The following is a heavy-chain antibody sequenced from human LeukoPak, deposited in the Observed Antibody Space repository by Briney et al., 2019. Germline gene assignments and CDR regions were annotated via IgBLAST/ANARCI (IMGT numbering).Heavy chain of an antibody. D-gene: IGHD2-2*01. CDR1: GFTFSSYA. CDR3: AREVVVPAATYYYYGMDV. J-gene: IGHJ6*02. CDR2: ISYDGSNK. Sequence: AGRSLRLSCAASGFTFSSYAMHWVRQAPGKGLEWVAVISYDGSNKYYADSVKGRFTISRDNSKNTLYLQMNSLRAEDTAVYYCAREVVVPAATYYYYGMDVWGQGTTVTVSS. V-gene: IGHV3-30-3*01.